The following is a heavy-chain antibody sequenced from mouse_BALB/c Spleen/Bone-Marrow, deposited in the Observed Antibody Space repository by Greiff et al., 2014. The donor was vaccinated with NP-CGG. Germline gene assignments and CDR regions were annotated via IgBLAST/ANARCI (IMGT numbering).Heavy chain of an antibody. Sequence: DVMLVESGGGLVKPGGSLKLSCAASGFTFSSYAMSWVPQTPEKRLEWVASISSGGSTYYPDSVKGRFTISRDNARNILYLQMSSLRSEDTAMYYCARYDYDGAYAMDYWGQGTSVTVSS. CDR3: ARYDYDGAYAMDY. V-gene: IGHV5-6-5*01. CDR2: ISSGGST. CDR1: GFTFSSYA. D-gene: IGHD2-4*01. J-gene: IGHJ4*01.